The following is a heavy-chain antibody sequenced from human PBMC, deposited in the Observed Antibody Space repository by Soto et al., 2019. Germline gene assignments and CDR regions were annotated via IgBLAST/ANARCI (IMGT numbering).Heavy chain of an antibody. D-gene: IGHD6-13*01. CDR3: ASSLTPYSSSWYIHSD. Sequence: GGSLRLSCAASGFTFSSYSMNWVRQAPGKGLEWVSYISGSSSTIYYADSVKGRFTISRDNAKNSLYLQMNSLGAEDTAVYYCASSLTPYSSSWYIHSDSGQGTLVTVSS. CDR2: ISGSSSTI. V-gene: IGHV3-48*01. J-gene: IGHJ4*02. CDR1: GFTFSSYS.